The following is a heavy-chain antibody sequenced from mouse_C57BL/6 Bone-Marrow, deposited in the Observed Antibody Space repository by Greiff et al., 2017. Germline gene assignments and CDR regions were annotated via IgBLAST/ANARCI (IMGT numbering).Heavy chain of an antibody. Sequence: EVKVVESGPELVKPGASVKISCKASGYSFTGYYMNWVKQSPEKSLEWIGEINPSTGGTTYNQKFKAKATLTVDKSSSTAYMQLKSLTSEDSAVYYCALNYYGSSLFDYWGQGTTLTVSS. D-gene: IGHD1-1*01. CDR1: GYSFTGYY. CDR2: INPSTGGT. CDR3: ALNYYGSSLFDY. V-gene: IGHV1-42*01. J-gene: IGHJ2*01.